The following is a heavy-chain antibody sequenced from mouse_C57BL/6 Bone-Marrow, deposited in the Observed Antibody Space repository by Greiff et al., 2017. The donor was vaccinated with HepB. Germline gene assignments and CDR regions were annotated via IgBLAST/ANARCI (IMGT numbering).Heavy chain of an antibody. CDR1: GYSITSDY. CDR3: ALSYYSNGGYAMDY. J-gene: IGHJ4*01. Sequence: EVKLVESGPGLAKPSQTLSLTCSVTGYSITSDYWNWIRKFPGNKLEYMGYISYSGSTYYNPSLKSRISITRYTSKNQYYLQLNSVTTEDTATYYCALSYYSNGGYAMDYWGQGTSVTVSS. CDR2: ISYSGST. V-gene: IGHV3-8*01. D-gene: IGHD2-5*01.